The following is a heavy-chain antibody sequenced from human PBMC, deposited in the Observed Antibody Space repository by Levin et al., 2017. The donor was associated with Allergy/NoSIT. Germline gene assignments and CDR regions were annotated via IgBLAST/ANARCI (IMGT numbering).Heavy chain of an antibody. D-gene: IGHD3-3*01. J-gene: IGHJ4*02. CDR3: AKGYYDFWSGYYNAFDY. CDR2: ISYDGSNK. V-gene: IGHV3-30*18. Sequence: GGSLRLSCAASGFTFSSYGMHWVRQAPGKGLEWVAVISYDGSNKYYADSVKGRFTISRDNSKNTLYLQMNSLRAEDTAVYYCAKGYYDFWSGYYNAFDYWGQGTLVTVSS. CDR1: GFTFSSYG.